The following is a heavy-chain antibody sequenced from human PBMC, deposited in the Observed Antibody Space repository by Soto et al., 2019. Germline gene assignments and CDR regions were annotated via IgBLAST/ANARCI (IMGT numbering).Heavy chain of an antibody. D-gene: IGHD5-18*01. CDR1: GFTFSSYG. J-gene: IGHJ6*03. CDR2: ISYDGSNK. CDR3: AKEAGWIRNYYYMDV. Sequence: QVQLVESGGGVVQPVRSLRLSCAASGFTFSSYGMHWVRQAPGKGLEWVAVISYDGSNKYYADSVKGRFTISRDNSKNTLYLQMNSMRAEDTAVYYCAKEAGWIRNYYYMDVWGKGTTVTVSS. V-gene: IGHV3-30*18.